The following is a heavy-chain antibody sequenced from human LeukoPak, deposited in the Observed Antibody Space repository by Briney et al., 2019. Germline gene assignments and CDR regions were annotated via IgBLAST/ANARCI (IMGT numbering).Heavy chain of an antibody. D-gene: IGHD4-17*01. J-gene: IGHJ3*02. V-gene: IGHV4-30-4*08. CDR3: ARDYAGAFDI. CDR2: IYYSGNA. CDR1: GGSISSGAYY. Sequence: SETLSLTCTVSGGSISSGAYYWGWIRQPPGKDLEWIGYIYYSGNAYYNPSRKTRITISVDTAKNQFSLKLNSVTAADTAVYYCARDYAGAFDIWGQGTMVTVSS.